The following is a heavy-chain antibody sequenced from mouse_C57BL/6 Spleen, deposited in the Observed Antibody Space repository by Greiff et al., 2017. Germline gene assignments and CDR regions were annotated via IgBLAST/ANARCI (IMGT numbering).Heavy chain of an antibody. D-gene: IGHD1-1*01. V-gene: IGHV1-69*01. Sequence: QVQLQQPGAELVMPGASVKLSCKASGYTFTSYWMHWVKQRPGQGLEWIGEIDPSDSYTNYNQKFKGKSTLTVDKSSSTAYMQLSSLTSEDSAVYYCARRDLYYYGRSYDYDAMDYWGQGTSVTVSS. CDR1: GYTFTSYW. CDR3: ARRDLYYYGRSYDYDAMDY. CDR2: IDPSDSYT. J-gene: IGHJ4*01.